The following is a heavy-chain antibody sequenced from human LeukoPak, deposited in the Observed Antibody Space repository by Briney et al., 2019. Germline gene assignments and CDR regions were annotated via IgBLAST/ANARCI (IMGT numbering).Heavy chain of an antibody. Sequence: SETLSLTCTVSGGSISSYYWSWIRQPPGKGLEWIGYIHYSGSTNYNPSLKSRVTISVDTSKNQFSLKLSSVTAADTAVYYCAREMGYGSGSFDYWGQGTLVTVSS. CDR1: GGSISSYY. CDR2: IHYSGST. V-gene: IGHV4-59*01. CDR3: AREMGYGSGSFDY. J-gene: IGHJ4*02. D-gene: IGHD3-10*01.